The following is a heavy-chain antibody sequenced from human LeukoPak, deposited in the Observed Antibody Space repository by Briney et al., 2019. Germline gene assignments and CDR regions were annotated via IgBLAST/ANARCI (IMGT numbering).Heavy chain of an antibody. Sequence: GGSLRLSCAASGFTFSSYAMSWVRQAPGKGLEWVSAISGSGGSTYYADSVKGRFTNSRDTSKNTLSLQMNSLGVGDTGLYYCARAFASGIRRALWFGDLLRAQGTLVTVSS. CDR3: ARAFASGIRRALWFGDLL. J-gene: IGHJ4*02. V-gene: IGHV3-23*01. CDR2: ISGSGGST. CDR1: GFTFSSYA. D-gene: IGHD3-10*01.